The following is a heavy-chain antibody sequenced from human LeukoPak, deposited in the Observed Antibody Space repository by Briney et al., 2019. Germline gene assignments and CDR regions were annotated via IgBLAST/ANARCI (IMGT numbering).Heavy chain of an antibody. CDR2: ISSSSNYR. CDR3: ARTAYSDYSLGF. V-gene: IGHV3-21*01. Sequence: GGSLRLSCAASGFAFSSSSMNWVRQAPGKGLEWVSSISSSSNYRNYADSVKGRFTISRDNAKNSLFLQMNSLRAEDTAVYYCARTAYSDYSLGFWGQGTLVTVSS. CDR1: GFAFSSSS. D-gene: IGHD5-12*01. J-gene: IGHJ4*02.